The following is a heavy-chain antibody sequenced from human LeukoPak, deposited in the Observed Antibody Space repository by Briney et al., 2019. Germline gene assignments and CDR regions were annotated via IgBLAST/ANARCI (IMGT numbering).Heavy chain of an antibody. D-gene: IGHD1-26*01. CDR2: IYYSGST. Sequence: SETLSLTCTVSGGSISSSSYYWGWIRQPPGKGLEWIGSIYYSGSTYYNPSLKSRVTISVDTSKNQFSLKLSSVAAADTAVYYCARHSCIGGARPRCWFDPWGQGTLVTVSS. J-gene: IGHJ5*02. CDR1: GGSISSSSYY. V-gene: IGHV4-39*01. CDR3: ARHSCIGGARPRCWFDP.